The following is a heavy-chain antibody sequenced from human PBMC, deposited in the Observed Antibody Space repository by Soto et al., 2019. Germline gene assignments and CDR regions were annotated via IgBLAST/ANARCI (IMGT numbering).Heavy chain of an antibody. J-gene: IGHJ5*02. D-gene: IGHD3-22*01. CDR2: IDPKSGDT. Sequence: GASVKVSCKASEYSFTGHYLHWVRLAPGLGLEWMGWIDPKSGDTKYAQKLRDRVTMTRDTSINTAYLDLSSLTSDDTAVYYCARDYDKSGYDYFDPWGQGTRVTVSS. V-gene: IGHV1-2*02. CDR3: ARDYDKSGYDYFDP. CDR1: EYSFTGHY.